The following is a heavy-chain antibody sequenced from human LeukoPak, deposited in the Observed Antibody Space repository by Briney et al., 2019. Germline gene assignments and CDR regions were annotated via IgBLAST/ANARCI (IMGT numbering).Heavy chain of an antibody. Sequence: GGSLRLSCATSGFIFSDYYMSWIRQAPGKGLEWVSYISGSGSDISYVDSVKGRFTISRDNAKDSLYLQMSSLRAEDTAVYYCGTHAGRTGSDDWGQGTLVTVSS. J-gene: IGHJ4*02. V-gene: IGHV3-11*01. D-gene: IGHD3/OR15-3a*01. CDR1: GFIFSDYY. CDR2: ISGSGSDI. CDR3: GTHAGRTGSDD.